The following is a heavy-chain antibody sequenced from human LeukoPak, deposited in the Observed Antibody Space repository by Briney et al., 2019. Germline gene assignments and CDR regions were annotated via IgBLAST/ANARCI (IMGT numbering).Heavy chain of an antibody. D-gene: IGHD3-22*01. CDR3: ARDPPGSGFGRAYFDY. J-gene: IGHJ4*02. V-gene: IGHV1-2*02. CDR2: INPKSGGT. CDR1: GGTFNNYA. Sequence: ASVKVSCKASGGTFNNYAISWVRQAPGQRLEWMGWINPKSGGTKYAQKFQGRVTMTRDTSTSTAYLEVTRLKSDDTAVYYCARDPPGSGFGRAYFDYWGQGSLVTVSS.